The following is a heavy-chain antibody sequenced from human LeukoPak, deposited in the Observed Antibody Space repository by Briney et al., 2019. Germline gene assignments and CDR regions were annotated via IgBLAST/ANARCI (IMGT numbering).Heavy chain of an antibody. J-gene: IGHJ3*02. Sequence: GGSLRLSCAASGFTFSSYWMCWVRQAPGKGLEWVANIKQDGSEKYYVDSVKGRFTISRDNAKNSLYLQMNSLRAEDTAVYYCARNGGSGSYYDGDAFDIWGQGTMVTVSS. V-gene: IGHV3-7*03. CDR1: GFTFSSYW. CDR3: ARNGGSGSYYDGDAFDI. D-gene: IGHD3-10*01. CDR2: IKQDGSEK.